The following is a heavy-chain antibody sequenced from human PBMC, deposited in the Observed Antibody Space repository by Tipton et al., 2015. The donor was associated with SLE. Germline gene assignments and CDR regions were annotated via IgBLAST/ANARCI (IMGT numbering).Heavy chain of an antibody. Sequence: QSGAELKKPGASVKVSCKASGYTFTSYAMHWVRQDPGQRLEWMGWINAGNGNTKYSQKFQGRVTITRDTSASTAYMELSSLRSEDTAVYYCARVGVVAATHYYYYMDVWGKGTTVTVSS. CDR3: ARVGVVAATHYYYYMDV. CDR1: GYTFTSYA. J-gene: IGHJ6*03. CDR2: INAGNGNT. V-gene: IGHV1-3*01. D-gene: IGHD2-15*01.